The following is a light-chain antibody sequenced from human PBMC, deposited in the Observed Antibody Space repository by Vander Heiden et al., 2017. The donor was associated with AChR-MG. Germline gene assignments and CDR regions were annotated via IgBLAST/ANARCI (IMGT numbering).Light chain of an antibody. CDR2: DAS. CDR3: QQYDNLLFT. CDR1: KDISNY. Sequence: DIQMTQSPPSLSASVGDRVTITCQASKDISNYLNWYQQKPGKAPKLLTYDASNLETGVPSRFSGSGSGTDFTFTISSLQPEDIATYYCQQYDNLLFTFGPGTKVDIK. J-gene: IGKJ3*01. V-gene: IGKV1-33*01.